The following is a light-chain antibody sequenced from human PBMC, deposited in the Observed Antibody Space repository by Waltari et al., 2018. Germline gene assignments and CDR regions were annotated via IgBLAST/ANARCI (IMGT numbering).Light chain of an antibody. J-gene: IGKJ1*01. V-gene: IGKV3-20*01. CDR3: QHYVRLPAT. CDR1: PGVSRS. CDR2: GAS. Sequence: LVLTQSPGTLSLSPGARATLSCRASPGVSRSLAWYQQKPGQAPKLLIYGASTRATGIPDRFTGSGSGTDFSLTISSLEPEDFAIYFCQHYVRLPATFGQGTKVEIK.